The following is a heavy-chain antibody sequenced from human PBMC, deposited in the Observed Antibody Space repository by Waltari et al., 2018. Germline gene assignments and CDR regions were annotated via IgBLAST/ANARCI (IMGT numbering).Heavy chain of an antibody. CDR1: GFTLGNYW. V-gene: IGHV3-7*01. J-gene: IGHJ4*02. Sequence: EVQLVESGGGLVQPGGSLRLSCAASGFTLGNYWTNWVRQAPGKGLGWVATIKADGSEKYYVDSAKGRFTISRDSAKNSVHLQMASLSPEDTAVYYCFSSGGYWGQGTLVTVSS. CDR2: IKADGSEK. CDR3: FSSGGY.